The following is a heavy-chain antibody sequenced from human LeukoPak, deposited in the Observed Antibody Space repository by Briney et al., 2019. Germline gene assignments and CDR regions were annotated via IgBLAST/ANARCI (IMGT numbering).Heavy chain of an antibody. CDR2: IYYSGST. J-gene: IGHJ6*02. Sequence: SETLSLTCTVSGGSISSSSYYWGWIRQPPGKGLEWIGSIYYSGSTYYNPSLKSRVTISVDTSKNQFSLKLSSVTAADTAVYYCARGPKSTNYDFWSGYSNNAPYYYYGMDVWGQGTTVTVSS. D-gene: IGHD3-3*01. CDR3: ARGPKSTNYDFWSGYSNNAPYYYYGMDV. CDR1: GGSISSSSYY. V-gene: IGHV4-39*01.